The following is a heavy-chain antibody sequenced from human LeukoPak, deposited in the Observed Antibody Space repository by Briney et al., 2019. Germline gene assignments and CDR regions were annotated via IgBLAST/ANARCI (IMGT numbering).Heavy chain of an antibody. CDR3: ARDGLRYFDWLFSAGEEYYFDY. CDR2: ISAYNGNT. CDR1: GYTFTSYG. D-gene: IGHD3-9*01. J-gene: IGHJ4*02. Sequence: ASVKVSCKASGYTFTSYGISWVRQAPGQGLEWMGWISAYNGNTTYAQKLQGRVTMTTDTSTSTAYMELRSLRSDDTAVYYCARDGLRYFDWLFSAGEEYYFDYWGQGTLVTVSS. V-gene: IGHV1-18*01.